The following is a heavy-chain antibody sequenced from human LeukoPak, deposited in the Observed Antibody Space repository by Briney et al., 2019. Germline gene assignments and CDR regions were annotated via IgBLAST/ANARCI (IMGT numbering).Heavy chain of an antibody. D-gene: IGHD3-10*01. J-gene: IGHJ6*02. CDR3: AREGWGITMVRGVIGMDV. CDR2: ISSSSSYI. V-gene: IGHV3-21*01. CDR1: GFTFSSYS. Sequence: GGSLRLSCAASGFTFSSYSMNWVRQAPGKGLEWISSISSSSSYIYYADSVKGRFTISRDNAKNSLYLQMNSLRAEDTAVYYCAREGWGITMVRGVIGMDVWGQGTTVTVSS.